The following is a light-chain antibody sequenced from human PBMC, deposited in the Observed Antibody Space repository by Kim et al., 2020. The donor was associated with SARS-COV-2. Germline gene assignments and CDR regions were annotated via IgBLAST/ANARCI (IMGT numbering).Light chain of an antibody. CDR1: TSNIGSNT. J-gene: IGLJ3*02. CDR2: RKT. CDR3: ASWDDSLNGWV. V-gene: IGLV1-44*01. Sequence: GQSVTIPCSGSTSNIGSNTVNWYQQFPGTAPKVIMYRKTQRPSGVPDRFSGAKSGTSASLAISGLQSEDEAVYYCASWDDSLNGWVFGGGTQLTVL.